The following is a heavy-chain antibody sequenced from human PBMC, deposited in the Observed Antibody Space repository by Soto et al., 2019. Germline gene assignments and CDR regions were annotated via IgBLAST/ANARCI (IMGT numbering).Heavy chain of an antibody. D-gene: IGHD6-13*01. CDR3: ARWGTSGWLKGAYDV. CDR1: GGTLNKHA. J-gene: IGHJ3*01. V-gene: IGHV1-69*01. Sequence: QVQLVQSGAEVKKPGSSVKVSCKASGGTLNKHAITWVRRAPGQGLEWLGGIIPMFGIPNYPQKFQGRVTITAYDSTNTSHMELHSLTSDDTAVYYCARWGTSGWLKGAYDVWGQGTMVTVSS. CDR2: IIPMFGIP.